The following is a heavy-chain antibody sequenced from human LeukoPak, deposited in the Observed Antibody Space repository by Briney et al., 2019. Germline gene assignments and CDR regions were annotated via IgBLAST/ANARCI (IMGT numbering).Heavy chain of an antibody. J-gene: IGHJ3*02. V-gene: IGHV4-59*01. CDR1: GGSLSRYY. Sequence: PSETLSLTCTVSGGSLSRYYWIWIRQPPGNGLGWIGYIYYSGSTNYNPSLKSRVTISVDTSKNQFSLKLSSVTAADTAVYYCARVGWNDAFDIWGQGTMVTVSS. CDR2: IYYSGST. D-gene: IGHD1-1*01. CDR3: ARVGWNDAFDI.